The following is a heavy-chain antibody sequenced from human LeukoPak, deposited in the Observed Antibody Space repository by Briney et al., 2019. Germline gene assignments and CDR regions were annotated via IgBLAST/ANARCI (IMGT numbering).Heavy chain of an antibody. J-gene: IGHJ4*02. CDR3: ASSGYSSY. CDR1: GFTFSSYA. D-gene: IGHD3-22*01. V-gene: IGHV3-30*04. Sequence: GGSLRLSCAASGFTFSSYAMHWVRQAPGKGLEWVAVIPYDGSNKYYADSVKGRFTISRDNSKNTLYLQMNSLRAEDTAVYYCASSGYSSYWGQGTLVTVSS. CDR2: IPYDGSNK.